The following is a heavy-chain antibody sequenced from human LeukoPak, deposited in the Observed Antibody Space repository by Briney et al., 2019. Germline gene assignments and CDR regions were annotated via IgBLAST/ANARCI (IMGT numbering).Heavy chain of an antibody. Sequence: SETLSLTCTVSDGSISNYYWSWIRQPAGEGLEWIGRMYASGSTSYNPSLKSRVTMSGDTSKNQFSLKLRSVPAADAAVYYCAASTEGLQVDYWGQGTLVTVSS. D-gene: IGHD5-24*01. J-gene: IGHJ4*02. CDR1: DGSISNYY. V-gene: IGHV4-4*07. CDR3: AASTEGLQVDY. CDR2: MYASGST.